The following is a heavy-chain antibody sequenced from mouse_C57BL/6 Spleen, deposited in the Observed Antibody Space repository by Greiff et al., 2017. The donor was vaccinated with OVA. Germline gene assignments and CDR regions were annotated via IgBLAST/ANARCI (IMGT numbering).Heavy chain of an antibody. D-gene: IGHD1-1*01. Sequence: EVQLQQSGPELVKPGASVKISCKASGYTFTDYYMNWVKQSHGKSLEWIGDINPNNGGTSYNQKFKGKATLTVDKSSSTAYMELRSLTSEDSAVYYCAREGVEAAMDYWGQGTSVTVSS. J-gene: IGHJ4*01. CDR1: GYTFTDYY. CDR3: AREGVEAAMDY. CDR2: INPNNGGT. V-gene: IGHV1-26*01.